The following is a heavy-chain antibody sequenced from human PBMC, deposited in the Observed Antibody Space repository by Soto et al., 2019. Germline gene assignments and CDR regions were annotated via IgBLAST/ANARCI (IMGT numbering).Heavy chain of an antibody. J-gene: IGHJ6*02. V-gene: IGHV3-21*01. CDR2: ISSSSSYI. Sequence: PVVPLILSYGAAGCTCSSYSMNCIRKAQGKGLEWVSSISSSSSYIYYADSVKGRFTISRDNAKNSLYLQMNSLRAEDTAVYYCARDLVTALWYYYYGMDVWGQGTMVTVSS. CDR3: ARDLVTALWYYYYGMDV. D-gene: IGHD2-21*02. CDR1: GCTCSSYS.